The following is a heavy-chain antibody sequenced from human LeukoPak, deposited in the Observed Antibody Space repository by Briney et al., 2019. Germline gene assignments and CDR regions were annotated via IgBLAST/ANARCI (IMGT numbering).Heavy chain of an antibody. Sequence: SVKVSCKASGGTFSSYAISWVRQAPGQGLEWMGGIIPIFGTANYAQKFQGRVTITADESTSTAYMELSSLRSEDTAVYSCARAYASGSYFYGMDVWGQGTTVTVSS. J-gene: IGHJ6*02. CDR2: IIPIFGTA. CDR3: ARAYASGSYFYGMDV. V-gene: IGHV1-69*13. D-gene: IGHD3-10*01. CDR1: GGTFSSYA.